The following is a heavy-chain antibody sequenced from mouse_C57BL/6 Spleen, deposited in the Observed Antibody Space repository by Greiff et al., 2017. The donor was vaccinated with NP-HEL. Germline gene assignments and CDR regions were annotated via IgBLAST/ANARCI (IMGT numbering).Heavy chain of an antibody. Sequence: QVQLQQPGAELVKPGASVKMSCKASGYTFTSYWITWVKQRPGQGLEWIGDIYPGSGSTNYNEKFKSKATLTVDTSSSTAYMQLSSLTSEDSAVYYCAKRELTGTRAMDYWGQGTSVTVSS. CDR1: GYTFTSYW. CDR2: IYPGSGST. D-gene: IGHD4-1*01. V-gene: IGHV1-55*01. J-gene: IGHJ4*01. CDR3: AKRELTGTRAMDY.